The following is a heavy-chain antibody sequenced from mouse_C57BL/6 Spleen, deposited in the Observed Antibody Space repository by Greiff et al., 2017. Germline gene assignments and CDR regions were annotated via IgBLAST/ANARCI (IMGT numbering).Heavy chain of an antibody. CDR3: ARTGGSSPNWYFDV. CDR1: GYTFTSYW. Sequence: QVQLQQPGAELVRPGSSVKLSCKASGYTFTSYWMHWVKQRPIQGLEWIGNIDPSDSETHYNQKFKDKATLTVDKSSSPAYMQLSSLTSEDSAVYYCARTGGSSPNWYFDVWGTGTTVTVSS. D-gene: IGHD1-1*01. CDR2: IDPSDSET. J-gene: IGHJ1*03. V-gene: IGHV1-52*01.